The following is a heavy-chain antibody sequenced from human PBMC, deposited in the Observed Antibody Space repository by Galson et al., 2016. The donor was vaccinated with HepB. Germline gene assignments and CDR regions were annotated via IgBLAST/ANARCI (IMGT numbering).Heavy chain of an antibody. CDR1: RFTFSRNA. J-gene: IGHJ3*02. V-gene: IGHV3-30-3*01. CDR2: TSYDGRDK. CDR3: ARDPYGDNDAFDI. Sequence: SLRLSCAASRFTFSRNAMHWVRQAPGKGLDWVAATSYDGRDKYYADSVKGRFTISRDNSRNMVYLEMNSLRPEDTAVYYCARDPYGDNDAFDIWGQGTMVSVSS. D-gene: IGHD4-17*01.